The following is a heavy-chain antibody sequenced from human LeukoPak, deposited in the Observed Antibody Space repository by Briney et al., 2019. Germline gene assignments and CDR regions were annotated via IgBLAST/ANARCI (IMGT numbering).Heavy chain of an antibody. J-gene: IGHJ5*02. D-gene: IGHD6-19*01. CDR3: AKVGGLAVAGTDNWMDP. V-gene: IGHV4-39*02. CDR1: GGSISRSSYY. CDR2: IHYSGKT. Sequence: SETLSLTCSVAGGSISRSSYYWGWIRQPPGEGLEWIGNIHYSGKTYYNPSLKSRVTISIDTSKNQFSLKLSSVTAADTAVYSCAKVGGLAVAGTDNWMDPWGQGTLVTVSS.